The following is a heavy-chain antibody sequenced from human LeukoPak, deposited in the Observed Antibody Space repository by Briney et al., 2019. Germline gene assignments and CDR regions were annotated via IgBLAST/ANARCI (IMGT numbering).Heavy chain of an antibody. CDR2: IFHSGST. V-gene: IGHV4-4*02. J-gene: IGHJ4*02. CDR3: AQGDNSIYSASTY. Sequence: SETLSLTCAVSGGSISSSNWWSWVRQPPVKGLEWIGEIFHSGSTNYNPSLKSRVTISVDKSKNQFSLKLTSVTAADTAVYFCAQGDNSIYSASTYWGQGTLVTVSS. CDR1: GGSISSSNW. D-gene: IGHD3-10*02.